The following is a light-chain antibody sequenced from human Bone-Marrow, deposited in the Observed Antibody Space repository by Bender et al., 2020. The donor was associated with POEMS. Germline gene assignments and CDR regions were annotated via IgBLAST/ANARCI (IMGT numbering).Light chain of an antibody. J-gene: IGLJ3*02. CDR2: DNN. Sequence: NFMLTQPHSVSESPGKTVTISCTRSSGSIASNYVQWYQQRPGSSPTTVMFDNNQRPSGVPDRFSGSIDSSSNSASLTISRLKTEDEADYYCQSYDNSAWVFGGGTKLTVL. V-gene: IGLV6-57*01. CDR1: SGSIASNY. CDR3: QSYDNSAWV.